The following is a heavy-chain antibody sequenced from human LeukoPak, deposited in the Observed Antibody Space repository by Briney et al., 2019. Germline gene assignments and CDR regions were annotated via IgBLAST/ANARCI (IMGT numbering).Heavy chain of an antibody. V-gene: IGHV3-23*01. Sequence: GGSLRLSCATSGFTFSSYAMPWIRQVPGKGLEWVSAIKPSDGSTFYADSVKGRFTISRDSSQNTLYLQMNSLRAEDTAVYYCAKLTSGWFEDFRGQGTLVTVSS. J-gene: IGHJ4*02. CDR3: AKLTSGWFEDF. D-gene: IGHD6-19*01. CDR1: GFTFSSYA. CDR2: IKPSDGST.